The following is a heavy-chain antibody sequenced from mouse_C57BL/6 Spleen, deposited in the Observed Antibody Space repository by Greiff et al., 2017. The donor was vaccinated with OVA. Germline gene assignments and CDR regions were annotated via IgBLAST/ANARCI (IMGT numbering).Heavy chain of an antibody. CDR3: ARSRQRDYAMDY. D-gene: IGHD6-1*01. Sequence: VQLQQPGAELVMPGASVKLSCKASGYTFTSYWMHWVKQRPGQGLEWIGEIDPSDSYTNYTPKFKGKSTLTVDKSSSTAYMQLSSLTSEDSAVYYCARSRQRDYAMDYWGQGTSVTVSS. J-gene: IGHJ4*01. CDR1: GYTFTSYW. V-gene: IGHV1-69*01. CDR2: IDPSDSYT.